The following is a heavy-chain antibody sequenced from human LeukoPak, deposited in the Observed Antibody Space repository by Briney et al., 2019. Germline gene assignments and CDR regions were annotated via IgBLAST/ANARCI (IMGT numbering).Heavy chain of an antibody. V-gene: IGHV4-61*09. CDR3: ARDPASTKGPSTYF. D-gene: IGHD2-2*01. Sequence: SETLSLTCTVSGGSIGSGSYCWSWIRQPAGKGLEWIGHIHARGSTNYNPSLKSRVTISVDTSKNQFSLKLSSVTAADTAVYYCARDPASTKGPSTYF. CDR2: IHARGST. J-gene: IGHJ2*01. CDR1: GGSIGSGSYC.